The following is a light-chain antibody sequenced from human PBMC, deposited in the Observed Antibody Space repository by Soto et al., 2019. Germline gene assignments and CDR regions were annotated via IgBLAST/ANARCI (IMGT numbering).Light chain of an antibody. V-gene: IGLV2-14*01. CDR1: SNEVCVYIF. Sequence: QSALTQPASVSGSPGQSLTISCTGNSNEVCVYIFFSWYHQHPGKFLFFMIYDVSIRPSVVSNRFSGSKSGNTASLTISVLQAEDEADYYCSSYTSSSTFYVFGTGTKVTVL. CDR3: SSYTSSSTFYV. CDR2: DVS. J-gene: IGLJ1*01.